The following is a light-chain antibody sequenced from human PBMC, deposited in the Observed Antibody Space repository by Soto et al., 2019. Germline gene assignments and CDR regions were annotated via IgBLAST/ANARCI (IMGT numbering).Light chain of an antibody. CDR1: QSVSSSY. V-gene: IGKV3-20*01. CDR2: GAS. Sequence: EIVLTQSPGTLSLSPGERATLSCRASQSVSSSYLAWYQQKPGQAPRLLIYGASSRATGIPDRFSGSGSGTDFTLTISRLEPEDFAVYYCQQYCISPFTFGPGTKVEIK. CDR3: QQYCISPFT. J-gene: IGKJ3*01.